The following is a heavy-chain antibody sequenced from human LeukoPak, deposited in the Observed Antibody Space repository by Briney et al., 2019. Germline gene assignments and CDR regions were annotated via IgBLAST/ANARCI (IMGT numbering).Heavy chain of an antibody. D-gene: IGHD6-19*01. J-gene: IGHJ2*01. CDR2: INPSRGST. Sequence: ASVKVSCKASGYTFTSNYMHWVRQGPGQGLEWMGIINPSRGSTSYAQKSQGRVTMTRDTSTSTVYMELSSLRSEDTAVYYCARDYEPRRGWYGARDWYFDLWGRGTLVTVSS. CDR3: ARDYEPRRGWYGARDWYFDL. V-gene: IGHV1-46*03. CDR1: GYTFTSNY.